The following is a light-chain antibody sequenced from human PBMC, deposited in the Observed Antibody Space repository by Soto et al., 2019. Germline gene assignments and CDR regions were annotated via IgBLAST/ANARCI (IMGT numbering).Light chain of an antibody. J-gene: IGKJ5*01. CDR3: QQSYSSPTT. CDR2: KAS. Sequence: IQMTQSPSTLSASVGDRATLTCRASQSISSWLAWYQQKPGKAPKLLIYKASSLESGVPSRFSGSGSGTEFTLTVNSLQPEDFATYYCQQSYSSPTTFGQGTQLEIK. CDR1: QSISSW. V-gene: IGKV1-5*03.